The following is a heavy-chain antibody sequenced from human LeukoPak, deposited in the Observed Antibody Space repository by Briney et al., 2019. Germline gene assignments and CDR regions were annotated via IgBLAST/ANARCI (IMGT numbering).Heavy chain of an antibody. J-gene: IGHJ5*02. CDR1: GGSFSGYY. CDR3: ARSGGYSYGEESPEYNWFDP. V-gene: IGHV4-34*01. D-gene: IGHD5-18*01. CDR2: INHSGST. Sequence: SETLSLTCAVYGGSFSGYYWSWIRQPPGKGLEWIGEINHSGSTNYNPSLKSRVTISVDTSKNQFSLKLSSVTAADTAVYYCARSGGYSYGEESPEYNWFDPWGQGTLVTVSS.